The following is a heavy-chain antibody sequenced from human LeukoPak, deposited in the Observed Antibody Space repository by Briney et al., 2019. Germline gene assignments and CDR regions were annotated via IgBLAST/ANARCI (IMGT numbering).Heavy chain of an antibody. V-gene: IGHV1-69*13. J-gene: IGHJ5*02. D-gene: IGHD3-3*01. Sequence: ASVKVSCKASGGTFISYAISWVRQAPGQGLEWMGGIIPIFGTANYAQKFQGRVTITADESTSTAYMELSSLRSEDTAVYYCAREIRFLAGDDWFDPWGQGTLVTVSS. CDR2: IIPIFGTA. CDR1: GGTFISYA. CDR3: AREIRFLAGDDWFDP.